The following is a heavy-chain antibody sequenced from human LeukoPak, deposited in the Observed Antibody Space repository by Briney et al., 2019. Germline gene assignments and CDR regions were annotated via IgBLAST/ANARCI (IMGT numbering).Heavy chain of an antibody. CDR1: EFTFSSYA. Sequence: GGSLRLSCAAPEFTFSSYAMSWARLAPGKGLEWVSGITGGGGSTYYADSVRGRFTISRDNSKNTLYLQMNSLRTDDTAVYYCARGLGLPAALYYFDYWGQGTLVTVCS. CDR2: ITGGGGST. D-gene: IGHD2-2*01. V-gene: IGHV3-23*01. CDR3: ARGLGLPAALYYFDY. J-gene: IGHJ4*02.